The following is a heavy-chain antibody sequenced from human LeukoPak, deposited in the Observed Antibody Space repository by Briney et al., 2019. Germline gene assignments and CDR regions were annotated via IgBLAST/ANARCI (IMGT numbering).Heavy chain of an antibody. CDR3: ARVVSYYGSSYRLLDL. CDR1: GFRFSNYG. V-gene: IGHV3-33*01. CDR2: IWFDGSNK. D-gene: IGHD3-10*01. J-gene: IGHJ2*01. Sequence: GGSLRLSCGASGFRFSNYGMHWVRQAPGKGLEWVALIWFDGSNKHYADSVKGRFTISRDNSKNTMYLQMDSLRAEDTAVYYCARVVSYYGSSYRLLDLWGRGTLVTVSS.